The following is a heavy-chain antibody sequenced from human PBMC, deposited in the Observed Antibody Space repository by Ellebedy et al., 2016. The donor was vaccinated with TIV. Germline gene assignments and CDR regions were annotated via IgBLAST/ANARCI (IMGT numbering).Heavy chain of an antibody. J-gene: IGHJ4*02. V-gene: IGHV3-66*01. CDR1: GFTVSGDY. CDR2: MDAGGNT. CDR3: AGGTY. Sequence: GESLKISCAASGFTVSGDYMSWVRQAPGKGLEWVSIMDAGGNTHYPDPVKGRFNVSRDNYKNTLYLQMNSLRAEDTAVYYCAGGTYWGQGTLVTVSS.